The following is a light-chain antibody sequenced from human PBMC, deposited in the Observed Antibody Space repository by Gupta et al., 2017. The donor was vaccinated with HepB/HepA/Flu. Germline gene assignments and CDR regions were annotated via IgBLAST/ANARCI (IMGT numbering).Light chain of an antibody. CDR3: GAWDHSQGIWV. V-gene: IGLV1-51*01. J-gene: IGLJ3*02. CDR2: ENN. CDR1: SYNIGNYY. Sequence: QSPSTQPPSVSSASGQKVSMSCSGSSYNIGNYYVSWYQQVAGTVPKLLIYENNKRPAGIPERFSGSKSGRSVSLDITRLQAGDEANYYCGAWDHSQGIWVFGGGTTLTVL.